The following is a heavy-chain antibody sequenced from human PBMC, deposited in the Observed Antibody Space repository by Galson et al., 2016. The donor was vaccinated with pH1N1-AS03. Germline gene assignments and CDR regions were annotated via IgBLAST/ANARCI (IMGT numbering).Heavy chain of an antibody. D-gene: IGHD5-18*01. V-gene: IGHV3-7*01. J-gene: IGHJ4*02. Sequence: SLRLSCAASGFPFSGYWMTWVRQAAGKGLEWVASIKQDGSEKHYVDSVKGRFTISKDNAKNSRYLQMNSLRYEDTAVYYWARGKGYRTPRFDCWGQGTLVTVSS. CDR2: IKQDGSEK. CDR3: ARGKGYRTPRFDC. CDR1: GFPFSGYW.